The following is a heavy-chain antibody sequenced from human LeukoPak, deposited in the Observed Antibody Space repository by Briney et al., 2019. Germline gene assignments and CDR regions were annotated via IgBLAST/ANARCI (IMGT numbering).Heavy chain of an antibody. CDR1: GFTFSSYA. D-gene: IGHD1-20*01. CDR3: AKGQGRGVLGYDFHFDY. J-gene: IGHJ4*02. CDR2: ISGSGGST. Sequence: GGSLRLSCAASGFTFSSYAMSWVRQAPEKGLEWVSAISGSGGSTYYADSVKGRFTISRDNSKNTLYLQMSSLRAEDTAVYYCAKGQGRGVLGYDFHFDYWGQGTLVTVSS. V-gene: IGHV3-23*01.